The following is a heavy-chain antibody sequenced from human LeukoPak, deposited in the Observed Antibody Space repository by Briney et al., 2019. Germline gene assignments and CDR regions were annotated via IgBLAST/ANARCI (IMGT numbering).Heavy chain of an antibody. Sequence: ASVKVSCKASGYTFTSYDINWVRQATGQGLEWMGWMNPNSGNTGYAQKFQGRITITADKSTSTAYMELSSLRSEDTAVYYCAIVPGIVVVVAATSNNAFDIWGQGTMVTVSS. D-gene: IGHD2-15*01. CDR2: MNPNSGNT. V-gene: IGHV1-8*03. CDR3: AIVPGIVVVVAATSNNAFDI. CDR1: GYTFTSYD. J-gene: IGHJ3*02.